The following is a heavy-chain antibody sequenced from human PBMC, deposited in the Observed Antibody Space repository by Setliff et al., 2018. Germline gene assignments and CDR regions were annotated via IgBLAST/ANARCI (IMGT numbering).Heavy chain of an antibody. J-gene: IGHJ4*02. Sequence: GGSLRLSCAASGFTFGDFAMTWVRQAPGKGLEWVSGIGGRGISTYYADSVKGRFIISRDNSENTLYLQMNSLRAEDTAIYYCLKGGWNDAVDYWGQGTLVTVSS. CDR3: LKGGWNDAVDY. D-gene: IGHD1-1*01. CDR1: GFTFGDFA. CDR2: IGGRGIST. V-gene: IGHV3-23*01.